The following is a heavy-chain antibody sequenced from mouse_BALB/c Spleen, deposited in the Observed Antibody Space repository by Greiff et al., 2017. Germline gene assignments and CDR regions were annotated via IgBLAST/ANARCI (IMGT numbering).Heavy chain of an antibody. V-gene: IGHV5-15*02. Sequence: EVQLQESGGGLVQPGGSRKLSCAASGFTFSDYGMAWVRQAPGKGPEWVAFISNLAYSIYYADTVTGRFTISRENAKNTLYLEMSSLRSEDTAMYYCARAYGSSYWYFDVWGAGTTVTVSS. CDR1: GFTFSDYG. CDR2: ISNLAYSI. J-gene: IGHJ1*01. CDR3: ARAYGSSYWYFDV. D-gene: IGHD1-1*01.